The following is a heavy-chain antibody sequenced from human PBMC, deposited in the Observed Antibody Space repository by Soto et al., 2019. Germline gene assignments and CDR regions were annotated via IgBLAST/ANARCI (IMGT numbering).Heavy chain of an antibody. CDR2: IIPIFGTA. J-gene: IGHJ5*02. Sequence: SVKVSCKASGGTFSSYAISWVRQAPGQGLEWMGGIIPIFGTANYAQKFQGRVTITADESTSTAYMELSSLRSEDTAVYYCARDTRYAAGGLTFDPWGQGTLVTVSS. D-gene: IGHD2-8*01. CDR1: GGTFSSYA. CDR3: ARDTRYAAGGLTFDP. V-gene: IGHV1-69*13.